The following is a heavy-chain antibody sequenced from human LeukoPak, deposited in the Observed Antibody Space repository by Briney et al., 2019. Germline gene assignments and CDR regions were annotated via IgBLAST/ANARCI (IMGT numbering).Heavy chain of an antibody. Sequence: ASVKVSCKVSRYTLTKLSIHWVRQAPGKGLEWMGGFDPEHGETVYAQNFRGRVTMTEDTSTDTAYMELSSLRSEDTAVYYCATEKYVDFWNGYAFDVWGQGTMVTVSS. CDR3: ATEKYVDFWNGYAFDV. J-gene: IGHJ3*01. CDR1: RYTLTKLS. V-gene: IGHV1-24*01. D-gene: IGHD3-3*01. CDR2: FDPEHGET.